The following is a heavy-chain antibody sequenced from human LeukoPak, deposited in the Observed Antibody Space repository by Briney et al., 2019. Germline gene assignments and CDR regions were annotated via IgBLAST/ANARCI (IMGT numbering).Heavy chain of an antibody. D-gene: IGHD3-3*01. J-gene: IGHJ3*02. CDR2: INHNGST. CDR1: GGSFSGYY. CDR3: ARGVWRFSGAFDI. V-gene: IGHV4-34*01. Sequence: PSETLSLTCAVYGGSFSGYYWSWIRQPPGKGLEWIGEINHNGSTNYNPSLKSRVTISVDTSKNQFSLKLSSVTAADTAVYYCARGVWRFSGAFDIWGQGTMVTVSS.